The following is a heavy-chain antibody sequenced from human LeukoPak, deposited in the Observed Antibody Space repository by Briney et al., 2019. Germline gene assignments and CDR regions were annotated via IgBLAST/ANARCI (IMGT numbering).Heavy chain of an antibody. D-gene: IGHD7-27*01. CDR3: ARRGPNWGDAFDS. CDR2: IKQDGSEK. J-gene: IGHJ3*02. V-gene: IGHV3-7*01. Sequence: PGGSLRLSCAASGFTFSSYSMNWVRQAPGKGLEWVANIKQDGSEKYYVDSVKGRFTISRDNAKNSLYLQMNSLRAEDTAVYYCARRGPNWGDAFDSWGQGTMVTVSS. CDR1: GFTFSSYS.